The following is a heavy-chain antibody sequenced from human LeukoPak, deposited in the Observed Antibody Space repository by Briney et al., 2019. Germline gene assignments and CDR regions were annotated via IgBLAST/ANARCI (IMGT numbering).Heavy chain of an antibody. CDR1: GGSFSGYY. J-gene: IGHJ4*02. CDR3: VRRERAYYYDSSGYYYSN. CDR2: VNHSGST. V-gene: IGHV4-34*01. D-gene: IGHD3-22*01. Sequence: SETLSLTCAVYGGSFSGYYWSWIRQPPGKGLEWIGEVNHSGSTNYNPSLKSRVTISVDTSKNQFSLKLSSVTAADTAVYYCVRRERAYYYDSSGYYYSNWGQGTLVTVSS.